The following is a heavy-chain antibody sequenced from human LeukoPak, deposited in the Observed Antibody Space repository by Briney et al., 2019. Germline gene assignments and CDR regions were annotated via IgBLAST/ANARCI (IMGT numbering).Heavy chain of an antibody. CDR1: GFTFSSYA. CDR3: AKGLTVIAAAGTFDY. J-gene: IGHJ4*02. D-gene: IGHD6-13*01. V-gene: IGHV3-23*01. Sequence: GGSLRLSCAASGFTFSSYAMSRVRQAPGKGLEWVSAISGSGGSTYYADSVKGRFTISRDNSKNTLYLQMNSLRAEDTAVYYCAKGLTVIAAAGTFDYWGQGTLVTVSS. CDR2: ISGSGGST.